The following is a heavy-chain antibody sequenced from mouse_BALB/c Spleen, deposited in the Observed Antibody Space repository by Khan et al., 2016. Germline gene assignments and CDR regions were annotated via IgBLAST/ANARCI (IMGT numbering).Heavy chain of an antibody. J-gene: IGHJ4*01. Sequence: QVQLQQSGTELVRPGASVKLSCKASGYSFTRYWMNWVKQRPGQGLEWIGMIHPSDSVSRLNQKFKDKATLTVDNSSSIAYMQLSSPTSEDSAVYYCTRSAYGNHPYYAMDYWGQGTSVTVSS. CDR1: GYSFTRYW. CDR3: TRSAYGNHPYYAMDY. CDR2: IHPSDSVS. D-gene: IGHD2-1*01. V-gene: IGHV1-61*01.